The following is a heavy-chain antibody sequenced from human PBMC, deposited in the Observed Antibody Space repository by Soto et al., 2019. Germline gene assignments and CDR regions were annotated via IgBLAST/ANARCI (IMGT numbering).Heavy chain of an antibody. CDR1: GGSISSYY. V-gene: IGHV4-59*12. J-gene: IGHJ6*02. CDR3: ARGGFRRGYSELGYYGMDV. D-gene: IGHD5-18*01. Sequence: SETLSLTCTVSGGSISSYYWSWIRQHPGKGLEWIGYIYYSGITNYNPSLKSRVTISVDTSKNQFSLKLSSVTAADTAVYYCARGGFRRGYSELGYYGMDVWGQGTTVTVSS. CDR2: IYYSGIT.